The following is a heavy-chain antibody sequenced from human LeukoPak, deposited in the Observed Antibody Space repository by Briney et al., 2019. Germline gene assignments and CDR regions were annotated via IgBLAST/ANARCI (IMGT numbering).Heavy chain of an antibody. V-gene: IGHV4-39*01. Sequence: SETLSLTCTVSGGSISSTSHYWGWIRQPPGKGLEWIGSIYYSGSTYYNPSLKSRVTMSVDTSKNQFSLKLSSVTAADTAVYYCARQFSTTPPDYWGQGTLVIVSS. CDR2: IYYSGST. CDR3: ARQFSTTPPDY. J-gene: IGHJ4*02. CDR1: GGSISSTSHY. D-gene: IGHD4-17*01.